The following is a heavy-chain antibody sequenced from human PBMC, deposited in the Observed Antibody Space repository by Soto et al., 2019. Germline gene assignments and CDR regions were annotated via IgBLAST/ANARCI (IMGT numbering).Heavy chain of an antibody. Sequence: QVQLVQSGAEVKKPGASVKVSCKASGYTFTSYDINWVRQATGQGLEWMGWMNPNSGNTGYAQKFQGRVTMTRNTSISTAYMELSSLRSEDTAVYYCARSRFLCSGGSCSSEDWFDPWGQGTLVTVSS. D-gene: IGHD2-15*01. CDR2: MNPNSGNT. V-gene: IGHV1-8*01. CDR3: ARSRFLCSGGSCSSEDWFDP. J-gene: IGHJ5*02. CDR1: GYTFTSYD.